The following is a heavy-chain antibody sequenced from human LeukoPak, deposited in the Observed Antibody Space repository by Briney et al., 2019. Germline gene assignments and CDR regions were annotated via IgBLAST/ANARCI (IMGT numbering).Heavy chain of an antibody. V-gene: IGHV3-48*04. CDR1: GFTFSSYA. CDR3: ARVKDGTIFATRGAYYMDV. J-gene: IGHJ6*03. D-gene: IGHD3-3*01. Sequence: GGSLRLSCAASGFTFSSYAMSWVRQAPGKGLEWVSYISSSGSTIYYADSVKGRFTISRDNAKNSLYLQMNSLRAEDTAVYYCARVKDGTIFATRGAYYMDVWGKGTTVTVSS. CDR2: ISSSGSTI.